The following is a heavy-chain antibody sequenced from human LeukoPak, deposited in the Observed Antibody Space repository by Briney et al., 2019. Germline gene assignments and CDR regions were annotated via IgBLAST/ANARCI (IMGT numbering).Heavy chain of an antibody. Sequence: GGSLRLSCAASGFTFSSYTMNWVRQAPGKGLEWVSSIRSRSSYIYYADSVKGRFTISRDNAKNSLYLQMNSLRAEDTAVYYCARGVEYSSSSAGSYFDYWGQGTLVTVSS. CDR1: GFTFSSYT. CDR3: ARGVEYSSSSAGSYFDY. V-gene: IGHV3-21*01. D-gene: IGHD6-6*01. J-gene: IGHJ4*02. CDR2: IRSRSSYI.